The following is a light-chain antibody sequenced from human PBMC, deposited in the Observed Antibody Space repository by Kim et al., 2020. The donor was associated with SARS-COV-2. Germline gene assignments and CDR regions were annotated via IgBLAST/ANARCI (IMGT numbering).Light chain of an antibody. CDR3: SSYTSSSTLRV. Sequence: QSMTISCSGTSSDGGGYNYVSWYQQHPGKAPKLMIYDVSKRPSGVSDRFSGSKSGNTASLTISGLQAEDEADYYCSSYTSSSTLRVFGGGTQLTVL. J-gene: IGLJ3*02. CDR1: SSDGGGYNY. CDR2: DVS. V-gene: IGLV2-14*04.